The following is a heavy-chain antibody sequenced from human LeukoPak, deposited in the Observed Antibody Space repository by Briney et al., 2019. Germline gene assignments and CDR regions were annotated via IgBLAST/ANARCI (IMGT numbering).Heavy chain of an antibody. J-gene: IGHJ4*02. CDR1: GFSFSSYG. CDR2: IAYDGSHT. V-gene: IGHV3-30*18. CDR3: AKGPDYYDSSGYLATFDY. D-gene: IGHD3-22*01. Sequence: GGSLRLSCAASGFSFSSYGMHWVRQAPGKGLEWVAVIAYDGSHTYYVDSVKGRFTISRDNSKNTLYLQMNSLRPEDTAVYYCAKGPDYYDSSGYLATFDYWGQGTLVTVSS.